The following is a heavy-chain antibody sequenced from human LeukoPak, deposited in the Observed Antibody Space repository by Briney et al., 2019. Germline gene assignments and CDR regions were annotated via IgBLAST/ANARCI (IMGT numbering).Heavy chain of an antibody. Sequence: SETLSLTCTVSGGSISSYYWSWIRQPPGKGLEWIGYNYYSGSTNYNPSLKSRVTISVDTSKNQFSLKLSSVTAADTAVYYCARDHTAGPGGDYYFDYWAREPWSPSPQ. CDR1: GGSISSYY. D-gene: IGHD6-19*01. J-gene: IGHJ4*02. CDR2: NYYSGST. V-gene: IGHV4-59*01. CDR3: ARDHTAGPGGDYYFDY.